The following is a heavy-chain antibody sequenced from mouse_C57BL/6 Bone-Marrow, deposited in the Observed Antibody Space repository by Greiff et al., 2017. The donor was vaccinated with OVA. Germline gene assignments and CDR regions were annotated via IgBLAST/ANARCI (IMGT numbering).Heavy chain of an antibody. CDR2: IYPGSGNT. D-gene: IGHD1-1*01. V-gene: IGHV1-76*01. CDR3: LGYGSRGYYFDY. CDR1: GYTFTDYY. J-gene: IGHJ2*01. Sequence: QVQLQQSGAELVRPGASVKLSCKASGYTFTDYYINWVKQRPGQGLEWIARIYPGSGNTYYNEKFKGKATLTAEKSSSTAYMQLSSLTSEDSAVYFCLGYGSRGYYFDYWGQGTTLTVSS.